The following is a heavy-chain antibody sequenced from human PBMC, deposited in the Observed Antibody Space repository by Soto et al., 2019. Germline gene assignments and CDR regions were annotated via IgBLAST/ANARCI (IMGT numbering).Heavy chain of an antibody. D-gene: IGHD6-13*01. CDR2: INYSGST. Sequence: SETLSLTCTVSGGSISSGGYYWSWIRQHPGKGLEWIGYINYSGSTNYNPSLKSRVTISVDTSKNQFSLKLSSVTAADTAVYYCARLGVAAAAGNNWFDPWGQGTLVTVSS. J-gene: IGHJ5*02. CDR1: GGSISSGGYY. CDR3: ARLGVAAAAGNNWFDP. V-gene: IGHV4-61*08.